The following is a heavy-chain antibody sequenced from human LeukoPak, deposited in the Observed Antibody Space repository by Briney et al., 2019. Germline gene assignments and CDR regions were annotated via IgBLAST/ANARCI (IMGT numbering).Heavy chain of an antibody. CDR3: AKEGVTMGYYYYGMDV. D-gene: IGHD4/OR15-4a*01. Sequence: SETLSLTCTVSGGSISSYYWSWIRQPPGKGLEWIGYIYYSGSTNYNPSLKSRVTISVDTSKNQFPLKLSSVTAADTAVYYCAKEGVTMGYYYYGMDVWGQGTTVTVSS. CDR1: GGSISSYY. J-gene: IGHJ6*02. CDR2: IYYSGST. V-gene: IGHV4-59*12.